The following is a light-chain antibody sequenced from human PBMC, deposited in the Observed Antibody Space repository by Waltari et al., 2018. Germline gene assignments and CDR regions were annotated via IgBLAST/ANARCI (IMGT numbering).Light chain of an antibody. CDR2: EVS. CDR3: GSYTSSSSLDVV. Sequence: QSALTQPASASGSPGPWITIPSPGTSSAIRGYNYVSRYKQPPGKAPKVIIYEVSRRPSGVSPRFPGSKSGNTASLTISGLQADDEADYYCGSYTSSSSLDVVFGGGTELTVL. J-gene: IGLJ3*02. CDR1: SSAIRGYNY. V-gene: IGLV2-14*03.